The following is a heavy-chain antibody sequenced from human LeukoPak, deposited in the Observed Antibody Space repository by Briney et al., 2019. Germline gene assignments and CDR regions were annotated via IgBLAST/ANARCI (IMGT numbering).Heavy chain of an antibody. V-gene: IGHV4-59*01. CDR3: ARGPTSEYEPLTWYFDL. CDR2: IYYSGTT. D-gene: IGHD6-6*01. J-gene: IGHJ2*01. Sequence: PSETLSLTCTVSGGAISIEYWSWIRQPPGKGLQWIGYIYYSGTTNYSPSLKSRVTMSVDTTKNQFSLKLTSVTAADTAVYYCARGPTSEYEPLTWYFDLWGRGTLVTVSS. CDR1: GGAISIEY.